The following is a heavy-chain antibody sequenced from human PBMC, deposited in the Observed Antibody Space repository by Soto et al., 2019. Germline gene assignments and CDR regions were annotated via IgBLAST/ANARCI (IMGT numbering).Heavy chain of an antibody. CDR3: TIVANDH. V-gene: IGHV3-23*01. CDR1: GFTFSSFA. Sequence: EVQLLESGGGLVQPGGSLRLSCAASGFTFSSFAMTWVRQAPGKGLEWVSSVSGSGGRTSYADSVKGRVTIARDNPNNTLYLQINSLRAEDTAVYYCTIVANDHWGQGTLVIVSS. CDR2: VSGSGGRT. D-gene: IGHD5-12*01. J-gene: IGHJ4*02.